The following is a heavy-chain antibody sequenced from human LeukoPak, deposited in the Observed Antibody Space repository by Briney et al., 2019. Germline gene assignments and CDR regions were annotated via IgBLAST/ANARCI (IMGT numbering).Heavy chain of an antibody. V-gene: IGHV4-34*01. Sequence: SETLSLTRVMYGGSFSGYYWSWIRQPPGKGLEWIGEINHSGSTNYNPSLKSRVTISIDTSKNQFSLRLSSVTAADTAVYYCARASGSYLDWGQGTLVIVSS. CDR3: ARASGSYLD. J-gene: IGHJ4*02. CDR2: INHSGST. D-gene: IGHD1-26*01. CDR1: GGSFSGYY.